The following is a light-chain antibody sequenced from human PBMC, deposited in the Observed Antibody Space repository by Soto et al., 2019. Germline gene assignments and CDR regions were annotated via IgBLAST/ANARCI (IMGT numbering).Light chain of an antibody. J-gene: IGKJ5*01. V-gene: IGKV3-15*01. CDR1: QCVYSN. Sequence: MTQPPSSLSASLVDRVTITYRASQCVYSNLAWYQQRPGQAPRLLIYGASTRATGVPARFSGRGSGTEFTLTISSLQSEDFAVYYCQQYNTWPPITFGQGTDWR. CDR2: GAS. CDR3: QQYNTWPPIT.